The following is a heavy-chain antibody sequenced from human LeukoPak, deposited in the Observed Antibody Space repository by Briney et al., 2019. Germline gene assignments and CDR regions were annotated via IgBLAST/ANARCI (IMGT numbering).Heavy chain of an antibody. D-gene: IGHD5-12*01. CDR1: GFTFSSNW. J-gene: IGHJ4*02. Sequence: GGSLRLSCAASGFTFSSNWLHWVRQAPGEGLVWVSRINSDGSSTSYADSVKGRFTISRDNAKNTLYLQMNSLRAEDTAVYYCAGDLGGYGRGGTDYWGQGTLVTVSS. V-gene: IGHV3-74*01. CDR2: INSDGSST. CDR3: AGDLGGYGRGGTDY.